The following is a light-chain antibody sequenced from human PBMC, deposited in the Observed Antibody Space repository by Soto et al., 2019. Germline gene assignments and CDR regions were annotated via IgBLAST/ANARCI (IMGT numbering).Light chain of an antibody. CDR3: QQYYSYPLT. V-gene: IGKV1-5*03. Sequence: DIQMTQSPSTLSASVGDRVTITCRASQSISSWLAWYQQKPWKAPNLLIYKASSLESGVPSRFSGSGSGTEFTLTISSLQPDDCATYYCQQYYSYPLTFGGGTKVEIK. CDR1: QSISSW. CDR2: KAS. J-gene: IGKJ4*01.